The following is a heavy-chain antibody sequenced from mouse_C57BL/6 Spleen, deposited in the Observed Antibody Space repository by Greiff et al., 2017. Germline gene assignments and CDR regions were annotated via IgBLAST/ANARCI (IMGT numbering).Heavy chain of an antibody. CDR2: IDPSDSET. J-gene: IGHJ2*01. Sequence: VKLQQPGAELVRPGSSVKLSCKASGYTFTSYWMHWVKQRPIQGLEWIGNIDPSDSETHYNHKFKDKATLTVDKSSSTAYMQLSSLTSADSAVYYCARWDFAGSFDYWGQGTTLTVSA. CDR1: GYTFTSYW. V-gene: IGHV1-52*01. D-gene: IGHD4-1*01. CDR3: ARWDFAGSFDY.